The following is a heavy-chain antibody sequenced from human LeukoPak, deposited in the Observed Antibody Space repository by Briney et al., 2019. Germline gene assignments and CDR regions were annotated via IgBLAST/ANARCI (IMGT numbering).Heavy chain of an antibody. CDR3: ARDFKGSLNNWFDP. J-gene: IGHJ5*02. D-gene: IGHD1-26*01. CDR2: INPNSGGT. CDR1: GYTFTGYY. V-gene: IGHV1-2*06. Sequence: GASVNVSCKASGYTFTGYYMHWVRQAPGQGLEWMGRINPNSGGTNYAQKFQGRVTMTRDTSISTAYMELSRLRSDDTAVYYCARDFKGSLNNWFDPWGQETLVTVSS.